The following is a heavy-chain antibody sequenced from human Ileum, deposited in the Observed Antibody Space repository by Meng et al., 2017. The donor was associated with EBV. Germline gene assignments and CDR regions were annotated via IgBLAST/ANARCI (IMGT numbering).Heavy chain of an antibody. V-gene: IGHV4-4*02. CDR3: ARESYSDSSGYYSLDY. D-gene: IGHD3-22*01. Sequence: QGERQESGPGLVKPSGTLSLTCAVSGGSISSSNWWSWVRQAPGKGLEWIGEIHHTESTNYNPSLKSRVTISVDKSKNQFSLKLSSVTAADTAVYYCARESYSDSSGYYSLDYWGQGSLVTVSS. J-gene: IGHJ4*02. CDR1: GGSISSSNW. CDR2: IHHTEST.